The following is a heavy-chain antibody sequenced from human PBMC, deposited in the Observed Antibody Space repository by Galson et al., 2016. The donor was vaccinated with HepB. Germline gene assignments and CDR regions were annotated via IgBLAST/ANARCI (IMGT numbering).Heavy chain of an antibody. CDR1: GFSLNTSGVG. D-gene: IGHD6-19*01. CDR2: IYWDDEK. J-gene: IGHJ6*02. Sequence: PALVKPTQTLTLTCTFSGFSLNTSGVGVGWIRQPPGKALEWLAFIYWDDEKRSSPSLKSRLTITRDTSKNQVVLTMTNMDPVDTATYYCAQWPRRLAGIYYYYGMDVWGQGTTVTVSS. CDR3: AQWPRRLAGIYYYYGMDV. V-gene: IGHV2-5*02.